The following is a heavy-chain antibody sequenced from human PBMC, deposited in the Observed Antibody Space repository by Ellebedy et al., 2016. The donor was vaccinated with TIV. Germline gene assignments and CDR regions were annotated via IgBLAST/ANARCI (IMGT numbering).Heavy chain of an antibody. V-gene: IGHV1-3*01. CDR2: INAANGKT. D-gene: IGHD3-10*01. CDR3: ARGSAEGRAFDY. Sequence: AASVKVSCKTSGYTFTRYAIQWVRQAPGQRLEWMGWINAANGKTKYSEKFQGRLTITGDPPASTAYIELSTLTSEDTAVYYCARGSAEGRAFDYWGQGTLVTVSS. J-gene: IGHJ4*02. CDR1: GYTFTRYA.